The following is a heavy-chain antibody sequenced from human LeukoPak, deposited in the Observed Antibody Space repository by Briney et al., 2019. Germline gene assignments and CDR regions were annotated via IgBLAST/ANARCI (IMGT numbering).Heavy chain of an antibody. V-gene: IGHV3-21*01. CDR2: MSVSSGLI. D-gene: IGHD3-10*01. CDR1: GFTFSCYS. CDR3: AREFGGSASGAGY. Sequence: GGSLRLSCAASGFTFSCYSMNWVRQAPGKGLEWVSSMSVSSGLIYYADSVKGRFTVSRDNAKNSLYLQMNSLRAEDTAVYYCAREFGGSASGAGYWGQGTLVTVPS. J-gene: IGHJ4*02.